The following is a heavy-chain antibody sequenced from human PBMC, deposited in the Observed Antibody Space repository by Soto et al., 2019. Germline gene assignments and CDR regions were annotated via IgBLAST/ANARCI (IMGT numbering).Heavy chain of an antibody. V-gene: IGHV4-4*07. Sequence: TLSLTCTVSGGSISSYYWSWIRQPAGKGLEWIGRIYTSGSTNYNPSLKSRVTMSVDTSKNQFSLKLSSVTAADTAVYYCARDRVSSSWYGNPLDYWGQGTLVTVSS. CDR2: IYTSGST. CDR3: ARDRVSSSWYGNPLDY. J-gene: IGHJ4*02. D-gene: IGHD6-13*01. CDR1: GGSISSYY.